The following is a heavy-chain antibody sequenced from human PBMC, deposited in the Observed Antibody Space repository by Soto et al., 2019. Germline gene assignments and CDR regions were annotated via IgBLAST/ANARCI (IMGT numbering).Heavy chain of an antibody. V-gene: IGHV3-48*01. D-gene: IGHD6-19*01. J-gene: IGHJ3*01. Sequence: PGGSLRLSCAASGLTFSSDIMNWVRQAPGKGLEWVSYISSGSSTIYYADSVKGRFTISRDNAQNSLYLQMNSLRAEDTAVYYCAKTYSSGRGAFDVWGQGTMVTVSS. CDR1: GLTFSSDI. CDR2: ISSGSSTI. CDR3: AKTYSSGRGAFDV.